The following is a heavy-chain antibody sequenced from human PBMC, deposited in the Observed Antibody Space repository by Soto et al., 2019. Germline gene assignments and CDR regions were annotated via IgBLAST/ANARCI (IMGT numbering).Heavy chain of an antibody. D-gene: IGHD6-6*01. CDR3: ARDLASRRFDY. J-gene: IGHJ4*02. CDR1: GFTFSSYG. Sequence: GGSLRLSCAASGFTFSSYGMHWVRQAPGKGLEWVAVISYDGSDEYYADSVKGRFTISRDNSKNTLSLQMNSLTAEDTAVYYCARDLASRRFDYWGQGTVVTVSS. V-gene: IGHV3-30*03. CDR2: ISYDGSDE.